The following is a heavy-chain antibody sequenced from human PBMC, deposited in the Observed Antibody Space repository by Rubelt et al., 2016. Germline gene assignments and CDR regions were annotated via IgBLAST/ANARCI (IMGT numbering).Heavy chain of an antibody. CDR2: INPSVGST. Sequence: QVQLVQSGPEVKKPGASVKVSCKTSGYSFTTYGISWVRQAPGQGLEWMGIINPSVGSTTSAQKFKDRVTKTTDPSTGTVYMDLGSLGSDDTAVYYCARDSAARYHYGMDVWGQGTTVTVSS. CDR3: ARDSAARYHYGMDV. V-gene: IGHV1-46*01. J-gene: IGHJ6*02. CDR1: GYSFTTYG. D-gene: IGHD1-14*01.